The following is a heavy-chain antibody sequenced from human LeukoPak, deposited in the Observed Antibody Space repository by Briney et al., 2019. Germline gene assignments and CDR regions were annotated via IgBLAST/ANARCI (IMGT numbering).Heavy chain of an antibody. CDR2: ISESETST. D-gene: IGHD3-16*02. V-gene: IGHV3-23*01. CDR3: ANYQQRPPAMDF. Sequence: PGGSLRLSCAASGFTFSTSAMSWVRQAPGKGLEWVSGISESETSTYYADSVKGRFSISRDNSKNTLYLQMTSLRAEDTALYFCANYQQRPPAMDFWGQGTTVTVSS. CDR1: GFTFSTSA. J-gene: IGHJ6*02.